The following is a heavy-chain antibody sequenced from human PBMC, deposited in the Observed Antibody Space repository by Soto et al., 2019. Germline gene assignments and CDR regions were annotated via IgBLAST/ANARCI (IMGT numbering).Heavy chain of an antibody. CDR3: ARLFGDYRYYYYYYMDV. V-gene: IGHV5-51*01. Sequence: PGESLKISCKGSGYIFTRYGIGLLRQIPWKGLDWMGIIYPGDSDTRYSPSFQGQVTISADKSIGTAYLQWSSLKASDTAMYYCARLFGDYRYYYYYYMDVWCKGTTVTVSS. D-gene: IGHD4-17*01. CDR2: IYPGDSDT. CDR1: GYIFTRYG. J-gene: IGHJ6*03.